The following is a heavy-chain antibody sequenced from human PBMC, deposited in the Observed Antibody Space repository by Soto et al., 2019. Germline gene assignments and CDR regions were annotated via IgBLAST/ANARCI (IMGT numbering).Heavy chain of an antibody. CDR1: GFTFSSYA. Sequence: QVQLVESGGGVVQPGRSLRLSCAASGFTFSSYAMHWVRQAPGKGLEWVAVISYDGSNKYYADSVKGRFTISRDNSKNTLYLQMNSLRAEDTAVYYCARDLGDGVYGGVFDYWGQGTLVTVSS. CDR2: ISYDGSNK. V-gene: IGHV3-30-3*01. J-gene: IGHJ4*02. D-gene: IGHD4-17*01. CDR3: ARDLGDGVYGGVFDY.